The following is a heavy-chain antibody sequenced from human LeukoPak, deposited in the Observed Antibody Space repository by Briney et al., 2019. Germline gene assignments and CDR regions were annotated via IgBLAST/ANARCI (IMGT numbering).Heavy chain of an antibody. V-gene: IGHV1-2*02. CDR3: ARDSVHFYDISGYWTY. CDR2: INPNSGCT. D-gene: IGHD3-22*01. CDR1: VYTFTGYY. Sequence: ASVKVSCKASVYTFTGYYMHWVRQAPGQRLEWMGWINPNSGCTNFAQKFQGRVTMTTEKSTSTAYMELRSLRSDDTGVYYCARDSVHFYDISGYWTYWGQGTLVTVSS. J-gene: IGHJ4*02.